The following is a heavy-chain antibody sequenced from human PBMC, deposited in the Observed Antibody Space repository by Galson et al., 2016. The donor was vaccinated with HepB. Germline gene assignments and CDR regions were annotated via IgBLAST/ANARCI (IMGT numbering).Heavy chain of an antibody. CDR3: AGESPRGYCTGDDCYSVY. D-gene: IGHD2-8*02. CDR2: ISAFNGHT. V-gene: IGHV1-18*01. J-gene: IGHJ4*02. CDR1: GHTFRTYG. Sequence: SVKVSCKASGHTFRTYGLSWVRQALGQGLEWMGWISAFNGHTNYAQNVQDRVTITMDTSTTTVYMELRCLRSDDTGVYYCAGESPRGYCTGDDCYSVYWGQGTLVTVSS.